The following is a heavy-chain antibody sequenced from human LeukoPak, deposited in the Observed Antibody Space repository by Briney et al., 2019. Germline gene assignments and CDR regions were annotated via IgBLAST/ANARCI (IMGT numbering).Heavy chain of an antibody. D-gene: IGHD2-2*01. V-gene: IGHV3-23*01. CDR3: AKPRGSSREGYYYYMDV. CDR1: GFTFSSYA. J-gene: IGHJ6*03. Sequence: PGGSLRLSCAASGFTFSSYAMSWVRQAPGKGLEWVSAISGSGGSTYYADSVKGRFTISRDNSKNTLYLQVNSLRAEDTAVYYCAKPRGSSREGYYYYMDVWGKGTTVTVSS. CDR2: ISGSGGST.